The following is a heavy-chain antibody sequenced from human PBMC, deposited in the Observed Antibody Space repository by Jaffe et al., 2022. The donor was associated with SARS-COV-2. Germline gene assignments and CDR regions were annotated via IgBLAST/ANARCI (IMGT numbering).Heavy chain of an antibody. V-gene: IGHV4-59*01. Sequence: QVQLQESGPGLVKPSETLSLTCTVSGGSISSYYWSWIRQPPGKGLEWIGYIYYSGSTNYNPSLKSRVTISVDTSKNQFSLKLSSVTAADTAVYYCARDLGAYCGGDCRLVGAFDIWGQGTMVTVSS. J-gene: IGHJ3*02. CDR1: GGSISSYY. CDR3: ARDLGAYCGGDCRLVGAFDI. CDR2: IYYSGST. D-gene: IGHD2-21*02.